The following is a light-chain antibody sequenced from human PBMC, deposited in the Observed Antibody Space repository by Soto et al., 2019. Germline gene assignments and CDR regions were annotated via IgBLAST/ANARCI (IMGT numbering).Light chain of an antibody. V-gene: IGLV2-14*01. CDR2: EVS. Sequence: QSAVAQPDSVSGSPGRSITVSCTGTSSDIGAYDYVSWYQQHPGKAPKVIISEVSKRPSGVSHRFSGSKSGNTASLTISGLQAEDEADYYCSSYTSSSTVGVFGTGTKVTVL. CDR1: SSDIGAYDY. J-gene: IGLJ1*01. CDR3: SSYTSSSTVGV.